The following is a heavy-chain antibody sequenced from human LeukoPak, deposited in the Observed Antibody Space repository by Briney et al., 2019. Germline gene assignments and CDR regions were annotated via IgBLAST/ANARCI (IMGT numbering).Heavy chain of an antibody. CDR3: TVIPLC. CDR2: ISNTGSVR. V-gene: IGHV3-48*03. J-gene: IGHJ4*02. CDR1: KFTFSSYE. Sequence: PGGSLRLSCEGSKFTFSSYEMSWVRQAPGKELEWISYISNTGSVRYYADSVKGRFTISRDDAKNSLYLQMNSLRAEDTGVYYCTVIPLCWGQGTPVTVSS. D-gene: IGHD4-17*01.